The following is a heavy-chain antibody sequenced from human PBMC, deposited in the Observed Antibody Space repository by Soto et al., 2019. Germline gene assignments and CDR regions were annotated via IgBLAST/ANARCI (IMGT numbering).Heavy chain of an antibody. Sequence: EVQLLESGGGLVQPGGSLRLSCAASGFTFSSYAMSWVRQAPGKGLEWVSAISGSGGSTYYADSVKGRFTISRDNSKNTLYLQMNSLRAEDTAVYYCAKGKYRSSTSCRRTRDWFDPWGQGTLVTVSS. V-gene: IGHV3-23*01. D-gene: IGHD2-2*01. J-gene: IGHJ5*02. CDR1: GFTFSSYA. CDR2: ISGSGGST. CDR3: AKGKYRSSTSCRRTRDWFDP.